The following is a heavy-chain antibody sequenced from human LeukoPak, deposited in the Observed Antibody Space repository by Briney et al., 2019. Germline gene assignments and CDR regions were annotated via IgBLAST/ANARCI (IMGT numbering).Heavy chain of an antibody. J-gene: IGHJ3*02. Sequence: GGSLRLSCAASGFTFSSYWMHWVRQAPGKGLEWVAVIWYDGSDKYYADSVKGRFTISRDNSKNTLYLQMNSLRAEDTAVYYCARGVVVLHWRDAFDIWGQGTMVTVSS. CDR1: GFTFSSYW. CDR3: ARGVVVLHWRDAFDI. CDR2: IWYDGSDK. D-gene: IGHD2-21*01. V-gene: IGHV3-33*08.